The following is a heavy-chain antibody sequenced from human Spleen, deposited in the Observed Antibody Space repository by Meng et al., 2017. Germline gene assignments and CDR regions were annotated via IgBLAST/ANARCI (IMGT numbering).Heavy chain of an antibody. Sequence: WERALLHPARPLSRTCAFYVGSFSGYYWSWIRQPPGKGLEWIGEINHSGSTNYNPSLKSRVTISVDTSKNQFSLKLSSVTAADTAVYYCARGRDYTAMVPMGFYFDYWGQGTLVTVSS. CDR1: VGSFSGYY. J-gene: IGHJ4*02. V-gene: IGHV4-34*01. CDR3: ARGRDYTAMVPMGFYFDY. CDR2: INHSGST. D-gene: IGHD5-18*01.